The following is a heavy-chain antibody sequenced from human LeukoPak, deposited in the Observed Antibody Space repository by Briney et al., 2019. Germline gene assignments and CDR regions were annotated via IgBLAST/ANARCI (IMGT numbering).Heavy chain of an antibody. J-gene: IGHJ6*03. CDR2: ISSSGSTI. CDR1: GGSFSDYY. CDR3: ARRGAKGVATEYYYYYYYMDV. Sequence: KPSETLSLTCAVYGGSFSDYYWSWIRQAPGKGLEWVSYISSSGSTIYYADSVKGRFTISRDNAKNSLYLQMNSLRAEDTAVYYCARRGAKGVATEYYYYYYYMDVWGKGTTVTVSS. V-gene: IGHV3-11*04. D-gene: IGHD5-12*01.